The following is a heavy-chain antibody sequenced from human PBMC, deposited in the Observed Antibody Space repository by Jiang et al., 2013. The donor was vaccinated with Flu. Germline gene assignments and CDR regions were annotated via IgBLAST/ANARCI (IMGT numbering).Heavy chain of an antibody. CDR1: GASISSSGYY. V-gene: IGHV4-39*01. CDR2: LSYSGSP. D-gene: IGHD6-13*01. CDR3: ARRRAEPGTHYFDY. Sequence: GPGLVKPSETLSLTCSVSGASISSSGYYWGWLRQPPGKGLEWIASLSYSGSPHYTPSLKSRLTISGDTSKNQFSLKLTSVTASDTAVYFCARRRAEPGTHYFDYWGQGTLITVSS. J-gene: IGHJ4*02.